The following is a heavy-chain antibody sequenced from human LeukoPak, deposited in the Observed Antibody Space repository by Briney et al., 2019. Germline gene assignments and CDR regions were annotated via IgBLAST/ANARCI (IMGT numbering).Heavy chain of an antibody. Sequence: GGSLRLSCAASEFTFDDYGMTWVRQAPGKGLEWVSGINLNGGSPGYADSVKGRLTISRDNAKKSLSLQMNSLRDEDTAVYYCARGGAIYDILTGYPQTPFDYWGQGTLVTVSS. CDR2: INLNGGSP. CDR1: EFTFDDYG. J-gene: IGHJ4*02. D-gene: IGHD3-9*01. CDR3: ARGGAIYDILTGYPQTPFDY. V-gene: IGHV3-20*04.